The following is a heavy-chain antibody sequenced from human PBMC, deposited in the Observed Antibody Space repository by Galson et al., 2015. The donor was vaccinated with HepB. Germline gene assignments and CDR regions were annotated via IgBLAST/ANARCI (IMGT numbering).Heavy chain of an antibody. Sequence: SLRLSCAASGFTFSSYAMSWVRQAPGKGLEWVSAISGSGGSTYYADSVKGRFTISRDNSKNTLYLPMNSLRAEDTAVYYCHLLWFGEGGMDVWGQGTTVTVSS. J-gene: IGHJ6*02. D-gene: IGHD3-10*01. V-gene: IGHV3-23*01. CDR1: GFTFSSYA. CDR2: ISGSGGST. CDR3: HLLWFGEGGMDV.